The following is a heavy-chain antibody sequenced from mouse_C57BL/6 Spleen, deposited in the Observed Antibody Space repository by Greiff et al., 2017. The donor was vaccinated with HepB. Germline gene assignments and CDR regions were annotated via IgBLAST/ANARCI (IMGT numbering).Heavy chain of an antibody. Sequence: EVMLVESGGGLVKPGGSLKLSCAASGFTFSSYTMSWVRQTPEKRLEWVATISGGGGNTYYPDSVKGRFTISRDNAKNTLYLQMSSLRSEDTALYYCARQGLLRGYFDYWGQGTTLTVSS. J-gene: IGHJ2*01. CDR2: ISGGGGNT. D-gene: IGHD1-1*01. V-gene: IGHV5-9*01. CDR1: GFTFSSYT. CDR3: ARQGLLRGYFDY.